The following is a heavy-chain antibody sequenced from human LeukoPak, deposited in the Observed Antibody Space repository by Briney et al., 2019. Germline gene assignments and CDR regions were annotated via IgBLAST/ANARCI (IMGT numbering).Heavy chain of an antibody. Sequence: SETLSLTCTVSDDSISDYYRGWIRQPPGKGLEWIGYFHNSGTSTYNPSLKSRVTISADTSKDQFSLRLDSVTVADTAVYYCATVEDHLRSAPFGAASRGDSWGQGTLVTVSA. CDR1: DDSISDYY. V-gene: IGHV4-59*08. J-gene: IGHJ5*01. CDR2: FHNSGTS. CDR3: ATVEDHLRSAPFGAASRGDS. D-gene: IGHD3-3*01.